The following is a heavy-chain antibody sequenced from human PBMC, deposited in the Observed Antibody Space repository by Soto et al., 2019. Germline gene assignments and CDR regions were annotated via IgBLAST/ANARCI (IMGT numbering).Heavy chain of an antibody. D-gene: IGHD1-1*01. CDR2: ITDSGGST. CDR1: GFTFTNVA. CDR3: AKLYWNPRYFDY. V-gene: IGHV3-23*01. Sequence: GGSLRLSCAASGFTFTNVAMTWVRQAPGKGLEWVSTITDSGGSTDYADSVKGRFAISRDNSKSTLYLQMNNLRADDTAVYYCAKLYWNPRYFDYWGQGARVTVSS. J-gene: IGHJ4*02.